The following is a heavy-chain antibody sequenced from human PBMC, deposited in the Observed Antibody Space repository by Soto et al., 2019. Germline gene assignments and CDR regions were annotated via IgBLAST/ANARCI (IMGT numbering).Heavy chain of an antibody. CDR3: ASWYKSSWSNFDF. J-gene: IGHJ4*02. V-gene: IGHV4-61*01. Sequence: KSSETLSLTCTVSGGSVGTANYYWNWIRQSPGKGLEWIAYMHSSGSTNYNPSLRSRVTISVDTSKNQFSLKLSPVTAADTAVYYCASWYKSSWSNFDFWGKGTLVTVSS. CDR1: GGSVGTANYY. CDR2: MHSSGST. D-gene: IGHD6-13*01.